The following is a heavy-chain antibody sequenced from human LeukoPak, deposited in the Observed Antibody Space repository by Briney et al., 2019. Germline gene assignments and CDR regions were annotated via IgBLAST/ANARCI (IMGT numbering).Heavy chain of an antibody. CDR3: ASGGFDWGRY. CDR1: GFTVSSNY. D-gene: IGHD3-9*01. J-gene: IGHJ4*02. CDR2: ISSSSSTI. Sequence: GGSLRLSCAASGFTVSSNYMSWVRQAPGKGLEWVSYISSSSSTIYYADSVKGRFTISRDNAKNSLYLQMNSLRAEDTAVYYCASGGFDWGRYWGQGTLVTVSS. V-gene: IGHV3-48*01.